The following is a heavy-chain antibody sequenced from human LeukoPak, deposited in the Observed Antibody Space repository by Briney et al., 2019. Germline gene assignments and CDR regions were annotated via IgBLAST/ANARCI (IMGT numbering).Heavy chain of an antibody. J-gene: IGHJ4*02. CDR1: GFTFSSYG. D-gene: IGHD6-13*01. Sequence: GGSLRLSCGASGFTFSSYGMHWVRQAPGKGLEWVAVIWIDETNKYYAHSVKGRSTTSTDNSKNTPHLQISSLRAEDTAVNYCPRSSSLPQDFDNWGQGTLVTVSS. V-gene: IGHV3-33*01. CDR3: PRSSSLPQDFDN. CDR2: IWIDETNK.